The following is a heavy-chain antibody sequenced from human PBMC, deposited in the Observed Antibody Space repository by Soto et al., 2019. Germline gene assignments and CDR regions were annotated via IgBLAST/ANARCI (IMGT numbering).Heavy chain of an antibody. Sequence: SETLSLTCTVSGGSISSGGYYWSWIRQHPGKGLEWIGYIYYSGSTYYNPSLKSRVTISVDTSKKQFSLKLSSVTAADTAVYYCARGGAFSWNYFHYWGQGTLVTVSS. V-gene: IGHV4-31*03. J-gene: IGHJ4*02. D-gene: IGHD2-15*01. CDR1: GGSISSGGYY. CDR2: IYYSGST. CDR3: ARGGAFSWNYFHY.